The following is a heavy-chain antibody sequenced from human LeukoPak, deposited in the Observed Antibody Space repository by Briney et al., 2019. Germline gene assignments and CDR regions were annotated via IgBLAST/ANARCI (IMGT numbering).Heavy chain of an antibody. J-gene: IGHJ1*01. Sequence: SETLSLTCTVSGGSIGSYYWSWIRQPPGKGLEWIGYIYYSGSTNYNPSLKSRVTISVDTSKNQFSLKLSSVTAADTAVYYCARVKKWYFQHWGQGTLVTVSS. CDR2: IYYSGST. CDR3: ARVKKWYFQH. CDR1: GGSIGSYY. D-gene: IGHD1-26*01. V-gene: IGHV4-59*01.